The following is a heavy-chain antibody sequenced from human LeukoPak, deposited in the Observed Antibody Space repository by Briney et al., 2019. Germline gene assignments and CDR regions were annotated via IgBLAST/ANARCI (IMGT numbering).Heavy chain of an antibody. Sequence: GGSLRLSCAASGFTFSSNAMSWVRQAPGKGLEWVSAISGSGGSTYYADSVKGRFTISRDNSKNTLYLQMISLRAEDTAVYYCVRGGRYCSGGSCYPLHNDCGGQGTLVTVSS. CDR2: ISGSGGST. D-gene: IGHD2-15*01. CDR3: VRGGRYCSGGSCYPLHNDC. CDR1: GFTFSSNA. J-gene: IGHJ4*02. V-gene: IGHV3-23*01.